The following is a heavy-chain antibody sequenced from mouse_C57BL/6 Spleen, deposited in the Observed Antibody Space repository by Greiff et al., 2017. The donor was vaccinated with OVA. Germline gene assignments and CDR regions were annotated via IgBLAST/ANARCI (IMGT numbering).Heavy chain of an antibody. CDR2: SRNKANDYTT. V-gene: IGHV7-1*01. D-gene: IGHD1-1*01. J-gene: IGHJ3*01. CDR3: ARDEDYGSPFAY. Sequence: EVKLMESGGGLVQSGRSLRLSCATSGFTFSDFYMEWVRQAPGKGLEWIAASRNKANDYTTEYSASVKGRFIVSRDTSQSILYLQMNALRAEDTAIYYCARDEDYGSPFAYWGQGTLVTVSA. CDR1: GFTFSDFY.